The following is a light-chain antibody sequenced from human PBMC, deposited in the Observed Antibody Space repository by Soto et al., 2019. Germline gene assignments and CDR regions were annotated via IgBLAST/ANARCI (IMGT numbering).Light chain of an antibody. CDR3: QQLNSYPFT. V-gene: IGKV1-9*01. J-gene: IGKJ3*01. Sequence: IQLTQSPSSLSASVGDRVTITCRASQGISSYLAWYQQKQGKAPKLLIYAASTLQSGVPSRFSGSGSGTDFTLTFSILKPEDVATYYCQQLNSYPFTFGPGTKVDIK. CDR2: AAS. CDR1: QGISSY.